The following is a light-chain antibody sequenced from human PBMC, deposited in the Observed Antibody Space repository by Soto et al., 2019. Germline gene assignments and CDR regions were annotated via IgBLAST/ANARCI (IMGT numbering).Light chain of an antibody. V-gene: IGKV3-15*01. J-gene: IGKJ2*01. CDR3: QQYNNWPPYT. CDR2: GAS. CDR1: QSVSRN. Sequence: EIVMTQSPATLSVSPGERATLSCRASQSVSRNLAWYQQKPGQAPSLLIYGASTRATGIPARFSGSGSGTEFTLTISSLQSEDFAVYYCQQYNNWPPYTFGQGTKLEIK.